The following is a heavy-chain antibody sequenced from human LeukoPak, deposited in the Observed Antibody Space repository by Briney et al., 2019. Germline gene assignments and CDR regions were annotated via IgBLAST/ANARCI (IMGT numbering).Heavy chain of an antibody. D-gene: IGHD2-21*01. Sequence: GGSMRLSCAASGITFSSYGMHWVRQAPGKGLEWVAVTWYDGRNNYYAASVKGRFTIPRDDSKTTVYLLMNSLRAEDTADYYGAREVASRYFHYGMDVWGEGTTVTVSS. CDR2: TWYDGRNN. J-gene: IGHJ6*01. CDR3: AREVASRYFHYGMDV. CDR1: GITFSSYG. V-gene: IGHV3-33*01.